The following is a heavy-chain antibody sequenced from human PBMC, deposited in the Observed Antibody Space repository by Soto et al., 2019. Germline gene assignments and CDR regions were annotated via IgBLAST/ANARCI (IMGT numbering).Heavy chain of an antibody. CDR1: GGSISSSSYY. Sequence: SETLSLTCTVSGGSISSSSYYWGWIRQPPGKGLEWIGSIYYSGSTYYNPSLKSRVTISVDTSKNQFSLKLSPVTAADTAVYYCARLRIAAAGTVAWFDPWGQGTLVTVSS. D-gene: IGHD6-13*01. CDR3: ARLRIAAAGTVAWFDP. CDR2: IYYSGST. V-gene: IGHV4-39*01. J-gene: IGHJ5*02.